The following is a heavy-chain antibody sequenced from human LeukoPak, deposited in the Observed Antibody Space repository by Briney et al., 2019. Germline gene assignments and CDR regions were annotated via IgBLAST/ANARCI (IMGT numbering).Heavy chain of an antibody. CDR2: INHSGST. CDR1: GGSFRGYY. D-gene: IGHD3-10*01. CDR3: ARVTMVRGVINFDY. V-gene: IGHV4-34*01. Sequence: PSETLSLTCAVYGGSFRGYYWSWIRQPPGKGLEWIGEINHSGSTNYNPSLKSRVTISVDTSKNQFSLKLSSVTAADTAVYYCARVTMVRGVINFDYWGQGTLVTVSS. J-gene: IGHJ4*02.